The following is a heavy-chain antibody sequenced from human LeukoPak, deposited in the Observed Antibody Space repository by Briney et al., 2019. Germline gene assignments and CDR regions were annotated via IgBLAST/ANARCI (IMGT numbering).Heavy chain of an antibody. CDR1: GYTFTSYG. V-gene: IGHV1-18*01. D-gene: IGHD1-1*01. J-gene: IGHJ6*03. CDR3: AKTSTGPNYYYYYYMDV. Sequence: GASVKVSCKASGYTFTSYGISWVRQAPGQGLEWMGWISAYNGNTNYAQKLQGRVTMTTDTSTSTAYMELSSLRSEDTAVYYCAKTSTGPNYYYYYYMDVWGKGTTVTVSS. CDR2: ISAYNGNT.